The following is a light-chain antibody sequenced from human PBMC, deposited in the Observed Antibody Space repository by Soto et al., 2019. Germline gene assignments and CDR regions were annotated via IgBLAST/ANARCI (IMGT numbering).Light chain of an antibody. V-gene: IGLV1-47*02. J-gene: IGLJ1*01. CDR2: SNN. Sequence: QSVLTQAPAASGTPGQRVTISCSGSSANIGSNYVYWYQQLPGSAPKLLIYSNNQRPSGVPDRFSGSKSGTSASLAISGLRSEDEADYYCAAWDDSLSAFYVFGTGTKVTVL. CDR3: AAWDDSLSAFYV. CDR1: SANIGSNY.